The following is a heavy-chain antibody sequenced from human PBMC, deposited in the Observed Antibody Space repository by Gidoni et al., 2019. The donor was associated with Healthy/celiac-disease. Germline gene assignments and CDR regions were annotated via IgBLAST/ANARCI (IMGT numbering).Heavy chain of an antibody. V-gene: IGHV3-21*01. J-gene: IGHJ4*02. CDR3: AAVDSFDY. CDR1: GFTFSRYS. Sequence: EVQLVESGGGLVKSGGSLRLSCAASGFTFSRYSMNWVRQAPGKGLEWVSSISSSSSYIYYADSVKGRFTSSRDNAKNSLYLQMNSLRAEDTAVYYCAAVDSFDYWGQGTLVTVSS. D-gene: IGHD3-3*01. CDR2: ISSSSSYI.